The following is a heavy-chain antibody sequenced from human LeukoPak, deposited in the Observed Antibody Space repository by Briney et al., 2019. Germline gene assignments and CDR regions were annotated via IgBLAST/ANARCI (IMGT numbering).Heavy chain of an antibody. CDR3: ARPGGYCSGGSCSDAFDI. Sequence: PSETLSLTCTVSGGSISSSSYYWGWIRQPPGKGLEWIGSIYYSGSTYDNPSLKSRVTISVDTSKNQFSLKLSSVTAADTAVYYCARPGGYCSGGSCSDAFDIWGQGTMVTVSS. D-gene: IGHD2-15*01. J-gene: IGHJ3*02. CDR1: GGSISSSSYY. V-gene: IGHV4-39*01. CDR2: IYYSGST.